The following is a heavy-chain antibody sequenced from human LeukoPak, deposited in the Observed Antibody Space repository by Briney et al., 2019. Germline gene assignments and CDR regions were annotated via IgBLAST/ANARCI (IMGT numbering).Heavy chain of an antibody. Sequence: QSGGSLRLSCAASGLTFSKSWLNWVRQAPGKGLEWIAIIKSDGSGTIYVDSVRGRFTISRDNAKNSLHLQMSSLKVEDTAVYFCASGTGWLIESWGQGTQVIVSS. CDR3: ASGTGWLIES. CDR1: GLTFSKSW. D-gene: IGHD6-19*01. V-gene: IGHV3-7*01. CDR2: IKSDGSGT. J-gene: IGHJ4*02.